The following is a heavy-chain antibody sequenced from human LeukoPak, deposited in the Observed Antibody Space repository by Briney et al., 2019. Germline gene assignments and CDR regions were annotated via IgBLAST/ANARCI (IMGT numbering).Heavy chain of an antibody. CDR2: MKEDGGEE. Sequence: GGSLRLSCVVSGFDFSYSTLTWVRQAPGKGPEWVAKMKEDGGEEHYVDSVKGRYTISKDNAKNSLYLQMNSLGVEDRAVFYCATGGALGGHFPYWGQGTLVTVSS. J-gene: IGHJ4*02. CDR3: ATGGALGGHFPY. D-gene: IGHD1-26*01. V-gene: IGHV3-7*01. CDR1: GFDFSYST.